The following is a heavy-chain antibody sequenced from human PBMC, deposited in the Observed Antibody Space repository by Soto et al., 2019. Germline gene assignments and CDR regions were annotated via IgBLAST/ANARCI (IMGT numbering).Heavy chain of an antibody. Sequence: PGGSLRLSCAASGFTFSNAWMSWVRQAPGKGLEWVGRIKSKTDGGTTDYAAPVKGRFTISRDDSKNTLYLQMSSLKTEDTAVYYCTTRLYYYDSSGYSKIGFDIWGQGTMVTVSS. CDR3: TTRLYYYDSSGYSKIGFDI. CDR1: GFTFSNAW. V-gene: IGHV3-15*01. D-gene: IGHD3-22*01. CDR2: IKSKTDGGTT. J-gene: IGHJ3*02.